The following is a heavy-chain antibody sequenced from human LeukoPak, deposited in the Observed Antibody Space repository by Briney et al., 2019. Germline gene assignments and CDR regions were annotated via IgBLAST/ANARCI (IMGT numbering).Heavy chain of an antibody. J-gene: IGHJ4*02. CDR2: IIPIFGTA. Sequence: ALVKVSCKASGGTFSSYAISWVRQAPGQGLEWMGGIIPIFGTANYAQKFQGRVTITADESTSTAYMELSSLRSEDTAVYYCARLSGGWRLYYFDYWGQGTLVTVSS. D-gene: IGHD6-19*01. CDR1: GGTFSSYA. CDR3: ARLSGGWRLYYFDY. V-gene: IGHV1-69*13.